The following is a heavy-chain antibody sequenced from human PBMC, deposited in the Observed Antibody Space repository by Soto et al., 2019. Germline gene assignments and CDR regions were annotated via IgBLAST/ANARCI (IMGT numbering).Heavy chain of an antibody. CDR1: GFTFSSYA. J-gene: IGHJ3*02. D-gene: IGHD3-22*01. CDR3: AKGETYYYDSSGYYLSAFDI. Sequence: LRLSCAASGFTFSSYAMSWVRQAPGKGLEWVSAISGSGGSTYYADSVKGRFTISRDNSKNTLYLQMNSLRAEDTAVYYCAKGETYYYDSSGYYLSAFDIWGQGTMVTVSS. CDR2: ISGSGGST. V-gene: IGHV3-23*01.